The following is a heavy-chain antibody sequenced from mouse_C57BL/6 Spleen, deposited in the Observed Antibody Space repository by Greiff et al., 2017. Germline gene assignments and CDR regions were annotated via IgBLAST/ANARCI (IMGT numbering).Heavy chain of an antibody. V-gene: IGHV1-52*01. CDR1: GYTFTSYW. CDR3: ARGITGTYFDY. D-gene: IGHD4-1*01. J-gene: IGHJ2*01. CDR2: IDPSDSET. Sequence: VQLQQSGAELVRPGSSVKLSCKASGYTFTSYWMHWVKQRPIQGLEWIGNIDPSDSETHYNQKFKDKATLTVDKSSSTAYMQLSSLTSEDSAVYYYARGITGTYFDYWGQGTTLTVSS.